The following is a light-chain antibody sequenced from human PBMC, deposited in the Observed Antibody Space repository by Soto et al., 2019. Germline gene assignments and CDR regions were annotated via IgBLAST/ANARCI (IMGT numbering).Light chain of an antibody. J-gene: IGKJ5*01. CDR1: QTISSW. CDR2: KAS. Sequence: DMQMTQSPSTLSASVGGRVTITCRASQTISSWLAWYQQKPGKAPKLLIYKASTLKSGVPSRFSGSGSGTDFTLSINSLQPDDFATYYCQQYNSYSYTFGQGTRLEIK. V-gene: IGKV1-5*03. CDR3: QQYNSYSYT.